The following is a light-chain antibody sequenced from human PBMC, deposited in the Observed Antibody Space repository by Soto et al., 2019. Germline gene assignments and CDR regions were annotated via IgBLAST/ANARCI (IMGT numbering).Light chain of an antibody. CDR2: CAS. J-gene: IGKJ1*01. Sequence: DIVMTQSPDSLAVSLGERATINCKSSQSVLFSSNNKNYLAWYQHKPGQPPRLLISCASTRESGVPDRFSGSGSGTDFTLTISSLQAADVAVYYCQQYHSPPWTFGPGTKVEIK. CDR1: QSVLFSSNNKNY. CDR3: QQYHSPPWT. V-gene: IGKV4-1*01.